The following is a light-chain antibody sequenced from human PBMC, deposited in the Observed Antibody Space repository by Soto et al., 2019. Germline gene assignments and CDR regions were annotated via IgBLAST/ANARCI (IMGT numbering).Light chain of an antibody. CDR3: LQFHNLPT. CDR1: QDISNY. Sequence: QVSQSPSSLSSSVGDRVTYTSQASQDISNYLNWYQHKPGKAPKILIYDASTLETGVPSRFSGSGSGTDFTFTISSLQPEDIATYYCLQFHNLPTFGGGSNV. J-gene: IGKJ4*01. CDR2: DAS. V-gene: IGKV1-33*01.